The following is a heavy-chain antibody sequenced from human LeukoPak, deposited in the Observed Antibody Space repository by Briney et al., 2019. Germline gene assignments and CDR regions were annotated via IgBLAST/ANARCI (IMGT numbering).Heavy chain of an antibody. J-gene: IGHJ6*04. CDR2: IYYSGST. D-gene: IGHD2-8*01. CDR3: ASLSYFPYYGMDV. CDR1: GGSISSGGYY. V-gene: IGHV4-31*03. Sequence: SQTLSLTCTVSGGSISSGGYYWSWIRQHPGKGLEWIGYIYYSGSTYYNPSLKSRVTISVDTSKNQFSLKPSSVTAADTAVYYCASLSYFPYYGMDVWGKGTTVTVSS.